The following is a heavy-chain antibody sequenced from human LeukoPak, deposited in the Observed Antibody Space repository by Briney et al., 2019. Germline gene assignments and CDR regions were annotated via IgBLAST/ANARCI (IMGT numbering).Heavy chain of an antibody. Sequence: SVKVSCKASGGTFSSYAISWVRQAPGQGLEWMGGIIPIFGTANYAQKFQGRVTITADESTSTAYMELSSLRSEDTAVYYCARAPTLYGSGSYSAFDIWGQGTMVTVSS. D-gene: IGHD3-10*01. CDR3: ARAPTLYGSGSYSAFDI. CDR1: GGTFSSYA. V-gene: IGHV1-69*13. CDR2: IIPIFGTA. J-gene: IGHJ3*02.